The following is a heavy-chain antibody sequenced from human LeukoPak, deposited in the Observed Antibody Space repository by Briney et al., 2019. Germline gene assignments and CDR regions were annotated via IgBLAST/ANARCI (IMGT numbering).Heavy chain of an antibody. D-gene: IGHD3-22*01. CDR2: ISAYNGNT. V-gene: IGHV1-18*01. J-gene: IGHJ4*02. Sequence: ASVKVSCKVSGYTFTSYGISWVRQAPGQGLEWMGWISAYNGNTNYAQKLQGRVTMTTDTSTSTAYMELRSLRSDDTAVYYCARDRDYYDSIAEYYFGYWGQGTLVTVSS. CDR3: ARDRDYYDSIAEYYFGY. CDR1: GYTFTSYG.